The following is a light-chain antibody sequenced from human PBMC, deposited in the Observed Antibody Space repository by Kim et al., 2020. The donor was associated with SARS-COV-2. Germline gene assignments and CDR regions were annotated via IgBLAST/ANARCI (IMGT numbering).Light chain of an antibody. J-gene: IGLJ1*01. CDR3: CSYAGRDTFV. CDR2: DVT. V-gene: IGLV2-11*03. Sequence: GQSPPSSCTGPGGYVGAYPDVSRRHQHPGKGPQHKMYDVTQRAPGVPERVSGAKSGNTASLTISGLQTEDEADYYCCSYAGRDTFVYATGTKVTFL. CDR1: GGYVGAYPD.